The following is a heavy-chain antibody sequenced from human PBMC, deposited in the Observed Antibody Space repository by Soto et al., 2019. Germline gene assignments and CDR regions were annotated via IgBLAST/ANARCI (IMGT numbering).Heavy chain of an antibody. CDR1: GGSVSSGGYY. Sequence: QVQLQESDPGLVKPSQTLSLTCTVSGGSVSSGGYYWSWIRQHPGKGLEWIGYISYSGSTYYNPSLKSRPTISVDTSKNQFSLKLSSVTAADTAVYYCARALPSYYYYGMDVWGQGTTVTVSS. V-gene: IGHV4-31*03. CDR3: ARALPSYYYYGMDV. CDR2: ISYSGST. J-gene: IGHJ6*02.